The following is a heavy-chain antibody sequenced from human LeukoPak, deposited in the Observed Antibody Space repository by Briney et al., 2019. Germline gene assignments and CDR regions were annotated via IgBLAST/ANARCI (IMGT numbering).Heavy chain of an antibody. CDR2: INHSGST. D-gene: IGHD4-17*01. CDR1: SGSFSGYY. J-gene: IGHJ4*02. Sequence: SETLSLTCAVYSGSFSGYYWSWIRQPPGKGLEWIGEINHSGSTNYNPSLKSRVTISVDTSKNQFSLKLSSVTAADTAVYYCARGRGPDYGDYTVLGYWGQGTLVTVSS. V-gene: IGHV4-34*01. CDR3: ARGRGPDYGDYTVLGY.